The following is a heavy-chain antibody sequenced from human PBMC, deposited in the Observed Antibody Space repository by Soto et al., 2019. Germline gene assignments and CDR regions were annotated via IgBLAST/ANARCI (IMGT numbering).Heavy chain of an antibody. Sequence: GGSLRLSCAASGFTFSSYAMSWVRQAPGKGLEWVSAISGSGGSTYYADSVKGRFTISRDNSKNTLYLQMNSLRAEDTAVYYCAKSLAAGHSLDYYYGMDVWGQGTAVTVSS. D-gene: IGHD2-15*01. J-gene: IGHJ6*02. CDR2: ISGSGGST. CDR1: GFTFSSYA. V-gene: IGHV3-23*01. CDR3: AKSLAAGHSLDYYYGMDV.